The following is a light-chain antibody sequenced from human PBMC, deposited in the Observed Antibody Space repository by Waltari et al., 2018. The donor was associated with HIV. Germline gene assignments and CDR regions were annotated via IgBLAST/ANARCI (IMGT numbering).Light chain of an antibody. Sequence: VMTQSPATLSVTPGDRATLSCKTSQRISTNLAWYQQKPGQVPRLLIYGASTRATGIPDRFSGSTSGTDFTLTISSLQSEDSAVYYCQQYNNWSFTFGPGTRLEIK. J-gene: IGKJ3*01. CDR3: QQYNNWSFT. CDR2: GAS. V-gene: IGKV3-15*01. CDR1: QRISTN.